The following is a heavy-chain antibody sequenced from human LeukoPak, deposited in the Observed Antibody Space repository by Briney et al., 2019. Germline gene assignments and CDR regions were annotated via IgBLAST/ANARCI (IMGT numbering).Heavy chain of an antibody. J-gene: IGHJ6*03. CDR3: ARLRYYYYMDV. D-gene: IGHD3-10*01. CDR2: IKQDGSEK. Sequence: GSLRLSCEASGFTFSSYWMSWVRQAPGKGLEWVANIKQDGSEKYYVDSVKGRFTISRDNAKNSLYLQMNSLRAEDTAVYYCARLRYYYYMDVWGKGTTVTVSS. CDR1: GFTFSSYW. V-gene: IGHV3-7*01.